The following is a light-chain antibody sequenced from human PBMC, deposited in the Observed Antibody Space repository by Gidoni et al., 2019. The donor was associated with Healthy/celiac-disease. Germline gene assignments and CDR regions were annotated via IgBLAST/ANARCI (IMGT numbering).Light chain of an antibody. CDR1: QSTSSW. Sequence: DIQMTQSPSTLSASVGDRVTITCRASQSTSSWLAWYQQKPGKAPKFLIYDASSLESGVPSRFSGSGSGTEFTLTISSLQPDDFATYCCQQYNSYPYTFGQGTKLELK. J-gene: IGKJ2*01. CDR3: QQYNSYPYT. V-gene: IGKV1-5*01. CDR2: DAS.